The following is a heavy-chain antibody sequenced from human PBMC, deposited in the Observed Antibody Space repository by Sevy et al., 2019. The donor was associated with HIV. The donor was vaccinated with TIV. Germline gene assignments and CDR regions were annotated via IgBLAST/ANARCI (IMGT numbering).Heavy chain of an antibody. V-gene: IGHV1-24*01. CDR1: GYTLTELS. Sequence: ASVKVSCKVSGYTLTELSMHWLRQPPGKGLEWMGRFDPEDGETIYAQKFLGRLTMTEDTSTDTAYMDLSSLRSEDTAVYYCATEDITMIPYGLDVWGQGTTVTVSS. D-gene: IGHD3-22*01. CDR3: ATEDITMIPYGLDV. J-gene: IGHJ6*02. CDR2: FDPEDGET.